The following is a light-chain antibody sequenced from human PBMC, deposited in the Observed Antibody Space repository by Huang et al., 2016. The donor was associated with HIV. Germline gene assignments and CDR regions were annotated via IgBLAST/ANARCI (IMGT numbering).Light chain of an antibody. J-gene: IGKJ1*01. CDR1: KGVGSY. Sequence: EIILTQSPATLSLSPGERATLSCRASKGVGSYLAWYQQKPGQAPRLLIYDASNRATGIPARFSGGGSGTDFTLTIRGLEPDDFAVYFCQQRSNRTPTTFGQGTKVE. CDR2: DAS. CDR3: QQRSNRTPTT. V-gene: IGKV3-11*01.